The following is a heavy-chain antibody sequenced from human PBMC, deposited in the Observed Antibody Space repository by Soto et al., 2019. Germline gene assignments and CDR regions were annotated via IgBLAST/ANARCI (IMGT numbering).Heavy chain of an antibody. Sequence: RGESLKISCKGSGYSFTSYWISWVRQMPGKGLEWMGRIDPSDSYTNYSPSFQGHVTISADKSTSTAYLQWSSLKASDTAMYYCARHCDSGYDSYFDYWGQGTLVTVSS. CDR3: ARHCDSGYDSYFDY. CDR1: GYSFTSYW. V-gene: IGHV5-10-1*01. CDR2: IDPSDSYT. D-gene: IGHD5-12*01. J-gene: IGHJ4*02.